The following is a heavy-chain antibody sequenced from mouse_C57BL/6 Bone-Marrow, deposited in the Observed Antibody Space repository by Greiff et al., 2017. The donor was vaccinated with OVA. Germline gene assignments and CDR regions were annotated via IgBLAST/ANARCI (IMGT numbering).Heavy chain of an antibody. V-gene: IGHV1-74*01. Sequence: QVQLQQPGAELVQPGASVKVSCKASGYTFTSYWMHWVKQRPGQGLEWIGRIHPSDSDTNYNQKFKGKATLTVDESSSTAYMQLSSLTSEDSAVYYCAIWGYDVDYYAMDYWGQGTSVTVSS. CDR2: IHPSDSDT. CDR1: GYTFTSYW. J-gene: IGHJ4*01. CDR3: AIWGYDVDYYAMDY. D-gene: IGHD2-2*01.